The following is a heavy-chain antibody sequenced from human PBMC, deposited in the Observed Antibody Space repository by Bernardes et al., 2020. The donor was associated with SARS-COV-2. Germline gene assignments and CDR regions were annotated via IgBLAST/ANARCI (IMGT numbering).Heavy chain of an antibody. CDR1: GYIFTTYY. V-gene: IGHV1-46*01. Sequence: ASVKVSCKASGYIFTTYYMHWVRQAPGQGLEWMGIINPSGGGTAYAQKFQGRVTVTRDTSTSTVYMDLNSLRAEDAALYYCAVIVVSGDWYFDYWGPGSLVTVSS. D-gene: IGHD6-19*01. CDR2: INPSGGGT. CDR3: AVIVVSGDWYFDY. J-gene: IGHJ4*02.